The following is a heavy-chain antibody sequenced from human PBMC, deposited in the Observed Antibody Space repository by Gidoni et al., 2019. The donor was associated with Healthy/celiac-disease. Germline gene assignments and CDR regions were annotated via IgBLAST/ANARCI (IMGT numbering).Heavy chain of an antibody. Sequence: KWIGEINHSGSTNYNPSLKSRVTISVDTSKNQFSLKLSSVTAADTAVYYCARGGVLFRSYYGSGSYYNSHRPFDYWGQGTLVTVSS. J-gene: IGHJ4*02. V-gene: IGHV4-34*01. CDR3: ARGGVLFRSYYGSGSYYNSHRPFDY. D-gene: IGHD3-10*01. CDR2: INHSGST.